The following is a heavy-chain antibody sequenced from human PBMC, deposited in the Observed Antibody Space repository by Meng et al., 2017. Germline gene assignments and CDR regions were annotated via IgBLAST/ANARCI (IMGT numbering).Heavy chain of an antibody. CDR1: GFTFSSYE. CDR2: ISSSGSTI. D-gene: IGHD6-19*01. Sequence: GESLKISCAASGFTFSSYEMNWVRQAPGKGLEWVSYISSSGSTIYYADSVKGRFTISRDNAKNSLYLQMNSLRAEDTAVYYCARDRPLYSSGWTDYYYYGMDVWGQGTTVTGYS. V-gene: IGHV3-48*03. CDR3: ARDRPLYSSGWTDYYYYGMDV. J-gene: IGHJ6*01.